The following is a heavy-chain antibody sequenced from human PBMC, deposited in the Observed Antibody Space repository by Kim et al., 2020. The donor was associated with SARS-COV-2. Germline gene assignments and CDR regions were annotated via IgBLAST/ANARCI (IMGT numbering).Heavy chain of an antibody. CDR3: AREGYSSGWYWDYYYYGMDV. D-gene: IGHD6-19*01. CDR1: GFTFSSYW. V-gene: IGHV3-74*01. Sequence: GGSLRLSCAASGFTFSSYWMHWVRQAPGKGLVWVSRINSDGSSTSYADSVKGRFTISRDNAKNTLYLQMNSLRAEDTAVYYCAREGYSSGWYWDYYYYGMDVWGQGTTVTVSS. CDR2: INSDGSST. J-gene: IGHJ6*02.